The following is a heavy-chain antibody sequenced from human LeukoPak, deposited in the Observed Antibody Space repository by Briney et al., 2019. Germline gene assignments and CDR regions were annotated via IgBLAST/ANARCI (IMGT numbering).Heavy chain of an antibody. CDR3: ARGQGYYDFWRGPNHYYRDV. CDR1: GGSISSSSYY. D-gene: IGHD3-3*01. V-gene: IGHV4-39*07. CDR2: IYYSGST. Sequence: SETLSLTCTVSGGSISSSSYYWGWIRQPPGKGLEWIGSIYYSGSTYYNPSLKSRVTISVDTSKNQFSLKLSSVTAADTAVYYCARGQGYYDFWRGPNHYYRDVWGKGTTVTVS. J-gene: IGHJ6*03.